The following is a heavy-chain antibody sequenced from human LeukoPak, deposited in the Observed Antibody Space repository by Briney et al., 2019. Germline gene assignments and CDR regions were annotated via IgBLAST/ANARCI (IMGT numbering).Heavy chain of an antibody. CDR1: GFTFSSYA. J-gene: IGHJ4*02. V-gene: IGHV3-23*01. D-gene: IGHD2-8*01. CDR2: MSGSGGNT. Sequence: PGGSLRLSCAASGFTFSSYAMSWVRQAPGKGLEWVSGMSGSGGNTYYADSVKGRFTISRDNSKNTLYLQMNSLRAEDTAVYYCARERVEDCSNGVCYWLCDDWGQGALVTVSS. CDR3: ARERVEDCSNGVCYWLCDD.